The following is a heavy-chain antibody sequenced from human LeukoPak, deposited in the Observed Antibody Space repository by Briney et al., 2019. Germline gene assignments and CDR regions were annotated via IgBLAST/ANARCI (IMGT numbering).Heavy chain of an antibody. D-gene: IGHD2-15*01. Sequence: GGSLRLSCAASGSTFSSYGMHWVRQAPGKGLEWVAVIWYDGSNKYYADSVKGRFTISRDNSKNTLYLQMNSLRAEDTAVYYCARTGYCSGGSCSDFDYWGQGTLVTVSS. CDR2: IWYDGSNK. CDR3: ARTGYCSGGSCSDFDY. CDR1: GSTFSSYG. J-gene: IGHJ4*02. V-gene: IGHV3-33*01.